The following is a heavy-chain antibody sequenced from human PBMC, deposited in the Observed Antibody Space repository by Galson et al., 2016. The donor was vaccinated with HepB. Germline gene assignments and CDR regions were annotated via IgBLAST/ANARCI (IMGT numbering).Heavy chain of an antibody. D-gene: IGHD5-12*01. J-gene: IGHJ4*02. V-gene: IGHV1-18*01. CDR2: ISTHNGNT. CDR3: ARSGPHSVELLRLLDY. Sequence: SVKVSCKASGYTFISYGINWVRQAPGQGLEWMGWISTHNGNTNYPQNLQGRVTMTTDTSTSTAYMELRSLRSDDTAVYYCARSGPHSVELLRLLDYWGQGTPVTVSS. CDR1: GYTFISYG.